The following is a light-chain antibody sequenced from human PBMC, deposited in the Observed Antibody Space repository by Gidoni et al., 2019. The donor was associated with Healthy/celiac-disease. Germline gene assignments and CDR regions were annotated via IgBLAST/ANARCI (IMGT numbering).Light chain of an antibody. CDR1: QSISSY. Sequence: DIQMTQSPSSLSASVGDRVTITCRASQSISSYLNWYRQNPGKAPKLLIYAASSLQSGVPSRFSGSGSGTDFTLTISSLQPEDFATYYCQQSYSTPITFGQGTRLEIK. J-gene: IGKJ5*01. V-gene: IGKV1-39*01. CDR3: QQSYSTPIT. CDR2: AAS.